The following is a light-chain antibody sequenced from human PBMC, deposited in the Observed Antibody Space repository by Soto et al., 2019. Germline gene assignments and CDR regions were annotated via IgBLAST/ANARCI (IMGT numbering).Light chain of an antibody. Sequence: DIQMTQSPSSLSASVVDRVTITCLASQGVSRYLSWYQQKPGRAPILLISAASTLQSGVPARFSGSGSGTDFTLSITSLQPEDFATYYCQQLNTYPVTFGGGTKVDIK. CDR1: QGVSRY. J-gene: IGKJ4*01. CDR2: AAS. CDR3: QQLNTYPVT. V-gene: IGKV1-9*01.